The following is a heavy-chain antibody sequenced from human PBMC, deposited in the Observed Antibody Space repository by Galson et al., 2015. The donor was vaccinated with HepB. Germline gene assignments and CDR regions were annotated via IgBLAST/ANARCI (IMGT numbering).Heavy chain of an antibody. CDR1: GYTFTNYA. D-gene: IGHD2-15*01. V-gene: IGHV1-3*01. CDR3: AGGGTYPLYFDH. Sequence: SVKVSCKASGYTFTNYAVHWVRQAPGQRFEWIGWINAGNGNTKYSQKFQGRVTVTRDTSASTAYMELSSLRSEDTAVYYCAGGGTYPLYFDHWGQGTLVTVSS. CDR2: INAGNGNT. J-gene: IGHJ4*02.